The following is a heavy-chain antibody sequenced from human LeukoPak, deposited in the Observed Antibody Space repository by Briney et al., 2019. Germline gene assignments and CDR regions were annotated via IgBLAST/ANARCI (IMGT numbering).Heavy chain of an antibody. D-gene: IGHD4-17*01. CDR3: AKGARGDTVTSIVGLNWFDP. CDR1: GFTFSSYA. CDR2: ISYDGSNK. V-gene: IGHV3-30*14. J-gene: IGHJ5*02. Sequence: PTGRSLRLSCAASGFTFSSYAMHWVRQAPGKGLEWVAVISYDGSNKYYADSVKGRFTISRDNSKNTLYLQMNSLRAEDTAVYYCAKGARGDTVTSIVGLNWFDPWGQGTLVTVSS.